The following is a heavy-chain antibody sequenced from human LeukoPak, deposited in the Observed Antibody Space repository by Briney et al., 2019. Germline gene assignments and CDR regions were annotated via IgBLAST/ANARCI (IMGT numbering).Heavy chain of an antibody. V-gene: IGHV1-2*02. CDR3: ARSRIAVAGHNWFDP. CDR1: GYTFTGYY. CDR2: INPNSGGT. J-gene: IGHJ5*02. D-gene: IGHD6-19*01. Sequence: ASVKVSCKASGYTFTGYYMHWVRQAPGQGLEWMGWINPNSGGTNYAQKFQGRVTMTRDTSISTAYMEPSRLRSDDTAVYYCARSRIAVAGHNWFDPWGQGTLVTVSS.